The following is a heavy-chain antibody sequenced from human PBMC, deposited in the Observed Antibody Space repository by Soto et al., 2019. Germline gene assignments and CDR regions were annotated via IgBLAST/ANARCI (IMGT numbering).Heavy chain of an antibody. V-gene: IGHV1-69*01. Sequence: QVQLVQSGAEVKKPGSSVKVSCKASGGTFSSYAISWVRQAPGQGLEWMGGIIPIFGTANYAQKFQGRVTSTADESTSTAYIELSSLRSEDTAVYYCAVKYCSGGSCYAYYYGMDVWGQGTTVTVSS. CDR2: IIPIFGTA. J-gene: IGHJ6*02. D-gene: IGHD2-15*01. CDR3: AVKYCSGGSCYAYYYGMDV. CDR1: GGTFSSYA.